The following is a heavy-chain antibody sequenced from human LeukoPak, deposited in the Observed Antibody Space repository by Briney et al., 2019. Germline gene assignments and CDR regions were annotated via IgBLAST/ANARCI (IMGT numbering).Heavy chain of an antibody. CDR2: ISGSGGST. V-gene: IGHV3-23*01. CDR3: AKKGDDSSSSGQYYFDY. CDR1: GFTFSSYA. D-gene: IGHD3-22*01. J-gene: IGHJ4*02. Sequence: GGSLRLSCAASGFTFSSYAMSWVRQAPGKGLEWVSAISGSGGSTCYADSVKGRFTISRDNSKNTLYLQMNSLRAEDTALYYCAKKGDDSSSSGQYYFDYWGQGALVTVSS.